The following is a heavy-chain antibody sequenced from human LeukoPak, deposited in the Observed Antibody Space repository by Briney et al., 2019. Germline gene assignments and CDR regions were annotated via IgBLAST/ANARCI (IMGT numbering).Heavy chain of an antibody. CDR1: GYSITSANY. CDR2: IYHSGTT. V-gene: IGHV4-38-2*02. J-gene: IGHJ3*02. D-gene: IGHD2-21*01. Sequence: SETLSLTCNVSGYSITSANYWGWIRQPPGKGLEWIGSIYHSGTTFYNPSLRSRVTILVDTSKNQFSLKLKSVTAADTALFYCARGGSYSTDAFDIWGQGTMVTVSS. CDR3: ARGGSYSTDAFDI.